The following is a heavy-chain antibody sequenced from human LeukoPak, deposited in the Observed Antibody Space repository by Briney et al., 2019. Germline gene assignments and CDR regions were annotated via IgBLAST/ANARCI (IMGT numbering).Heavy chain of an antibody. CDR3: ARVLGNYYDSSGPSLY. CDR2: ISSSSSYI. J-gene: IGHJ4*02. CDR1: GFTFSTYS. D-gene: IGHD3-22*01. V-gene: IGHV3-21*01. Sequence: GGSLRLSCAASGFTFSTYSMNWVRQAPGKGLKWVSSISSSSSYIFYADSVKGRFTISRDNAKNSLYLQMNSLRVEDTAVYYCARVLGNYYDSSGPSLYWGQGTLVTVSP.